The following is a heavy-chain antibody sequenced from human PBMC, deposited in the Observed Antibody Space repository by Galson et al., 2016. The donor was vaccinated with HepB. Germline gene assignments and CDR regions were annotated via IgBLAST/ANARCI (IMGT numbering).Heavy chain of an antibody. CDR1: DYNFRGYW. D-gene: IGHD2-15*01. V-gene: IGHV5-51*01. CDR3: AIFNRRLRYCSPDNCPFDY. CDR2: IFPGHSDA. J-gene: IGHJ4*02. Sequence: QSGAEVKKPGESLKISCQGSDYNFRGYWIGWVRQMPGKGLEWMGIIFPGHSDATYSQSFQGHVTISVDTSIDTAYLQWDSLKASDSAIYYCAIFNRRLRYCSPDNCPFDYWGQGTLVTVSS.